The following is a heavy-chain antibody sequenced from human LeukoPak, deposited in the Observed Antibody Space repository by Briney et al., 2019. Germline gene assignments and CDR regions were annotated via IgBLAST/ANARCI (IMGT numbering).Heavy chain of an antibody. D-gene: IGHD6-19*01. J-gene: IGHJ4*02. Sequence: GGSLRLSCAASGFTFHDYATHWVRQAPGKGLEWVSGISWNSGSIGYADSVKGRFTISRDNAKNSLYLQMNSLRAEDTALYYCAKDSSGWPTHIDYWGQGTLVTVSS. CDR1: GFTFHDYA. V-gene: IGHV3-9*01. CDR3: AKDSSGWPTHIDY. CDR2: ISWNSGSI.